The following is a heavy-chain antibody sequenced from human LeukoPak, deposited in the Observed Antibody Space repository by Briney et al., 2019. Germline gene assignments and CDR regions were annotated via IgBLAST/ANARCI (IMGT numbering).Heavy chain of an antibody. Sequence: GGSLRLSCVASGFTFSTYAMSWVRQAPGKGLEWVSAISSSGGSTYYADSVKGRFTISRDNSKNTLYLQMHSLRAEDTAIYYCAFNSSGYKYCFGYWGRGTLVTVSS. CDR2: ISSSGGST. J-gene: IGHJ4*02. CDR3: AFNSSGYKYCFGY. CDR1: GFTFSTYA. V-gene: IGHV3-23*01. D-gene: IGHD3-22*01.